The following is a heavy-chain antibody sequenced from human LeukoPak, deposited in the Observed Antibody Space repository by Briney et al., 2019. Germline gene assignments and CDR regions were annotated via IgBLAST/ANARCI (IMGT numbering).Heavy chain of an antibody. CDR2: IYYSGST. V-gene: IGHV4-59*01. Sequence: PSQTLSLTCTVSSGSISSYYWSWIRQPPGKGLEWIGYIYYSGSTNYNPSLKSRVTISVDTSKNQFSLKLSSVTAADTAVYYCARGVVDTAMVFVDYWGQGTLVTVSS. CDR3: ARGVVDTAMVFVDY. CDR1: SGSISSYY. D-gene: IGHD5-18*01. J-gene: IGHJ4*02.